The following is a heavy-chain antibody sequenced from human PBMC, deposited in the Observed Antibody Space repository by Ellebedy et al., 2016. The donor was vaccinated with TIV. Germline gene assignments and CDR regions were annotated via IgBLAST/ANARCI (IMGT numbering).Heavy chain of an antibody. CDR3: ALTQPNGGYYFDS. J-gene: IGHJ4*02. CDR1: GFTFSSYW. V-gene: IGHV3-74*01. Sequence: GESLKISCAASGFTFSSYWMHWVRQVPGKGLVWVSRINSDGSNTTYADSVKGRFTISRDNSNNTLYLQMNSLRAGDTAVYYCALTQPNGGYYFDSWGQGTLVTVSS. D-gene: IGHD3-16*01. CDR2: INSDGSNT.